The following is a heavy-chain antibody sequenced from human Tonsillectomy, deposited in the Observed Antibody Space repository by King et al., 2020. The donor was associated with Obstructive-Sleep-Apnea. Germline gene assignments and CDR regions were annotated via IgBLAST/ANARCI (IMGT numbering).Heavy chain of an antibody. CDR3: ARSYSNPYFDY. CDR1: GDSISSFNW. J-gene: IGHJ4*02. D-gene: IGHD4-11*01. CDR2: IFHSGST. Sequence: PLQESGPGLVKPSGTLSLTCAVSGDSISSFNWWSWVRQSPGKGLEWIGEIFHSGSTNYNPSLKSPVTISVDKSKNQFSLKLTSVTAADTAVYYCARSYSNPYFDYWGQGTLVTVSS. V-gene: IGHV4-4*02.